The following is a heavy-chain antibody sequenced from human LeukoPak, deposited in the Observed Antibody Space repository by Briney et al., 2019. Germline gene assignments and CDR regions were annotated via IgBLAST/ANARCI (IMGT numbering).Heavy chain of an antibody. V-gene: IGHV3-66*01. Sequence: HTGGPLRLSCAASGFTVSSNYMSWVRQAPGKGLEWVSVIYSGGSTYYADSVKGRFTISRDNSKNTLYLQMNSLRAEDTAVYYCARGLRAEYSSSSGAFDIWGQGTMVTVSS. CDR1: GFTVSSNY. J-gene: IGHJ3*02. D-gene: IGHD6-6*01. CDR3: ARGLRAEYSSSSGAFDI. CDR2: IYSGGST.